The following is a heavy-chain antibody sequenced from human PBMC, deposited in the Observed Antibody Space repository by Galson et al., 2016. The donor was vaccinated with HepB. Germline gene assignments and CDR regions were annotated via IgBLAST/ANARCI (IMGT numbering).Heavy chain of an antibody. Sequence: SLRLSCAASGFIFKDYAMHWVRQAPGKGLEWVSSISWNSGSIGYADSVKGRFTISSDNAKNSLYLQMNSLRAEATAFYYCAQDKASISVGATNFQHWGQGTLVTVSS. J-gene: IGHJ1*01. V-gene: IGHV3-9*01. D-gene: IGHD1-26*01. CDR3: AQDKASISVGATNFQH. CDR1: GFIFKDYA. CDR2: ISWNSGSI.